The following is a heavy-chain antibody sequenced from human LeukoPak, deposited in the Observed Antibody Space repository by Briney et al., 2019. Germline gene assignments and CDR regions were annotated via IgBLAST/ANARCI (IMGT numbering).Heavy chain of an antibody. Sequence: PSQTLSLTCTVSGGLISSGSYYWSWIRQPAGKGLEWIGRIYSSGSTNYNPALRSRLTISVDTHKNQFSLKLSSVTAADTVVYYCASTICTSTSCYPGVVDYWGQGTLVTVSS. J-gene: IGHJ4*02. D-gene: IGHD2-2*01. CDR2: IYSSGST. V-gene: IGHV4-61*02. CDR3: ASTICTSTSCYPGVVDY. CDR1: GGLISSGSYY.